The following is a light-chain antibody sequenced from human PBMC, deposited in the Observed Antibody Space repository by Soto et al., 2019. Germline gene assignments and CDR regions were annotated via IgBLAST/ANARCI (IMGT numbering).Light chain of an antibody. V-gene: IGLV2-18*02. CDR1: NSDIGSYNR. CDR2: EVT. Sequence: QAVVTQPPSVSGSPGQSVTISCTGTNSDIGSYNRVSWYQQPPGTAPKLIIYEVTDRPSGVPDRFSGSKSGNTASLTISGLQAEDEADYYCSSYTSSSTLVLFGGGTKLTVL. CDR3: SSYTSSSTLVL. J-gene: IGLJ3*02.